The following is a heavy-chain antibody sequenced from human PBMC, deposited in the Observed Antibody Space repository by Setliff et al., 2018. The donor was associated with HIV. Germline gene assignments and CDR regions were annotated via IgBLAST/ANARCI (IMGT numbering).Heavy chain of an antibody. CDR1: GHTFTNYW. D-gene: IGHD1-26*01. J-gene: IGHJ4*02. V-gene: IGHV5-51*01. CDR3: ASSAYYPYFFDF. Sequence: GESLTISCKVSGHTFTNYWIAWVRHMPGKGLEWMGTIYPGDSDARYSPSFQGQVTISADKSTTTAYLHWSSLEASDTAMYYCASSAYYPYFFDFWGQGTPVTVSS. CDR2: IYPGDSDA.